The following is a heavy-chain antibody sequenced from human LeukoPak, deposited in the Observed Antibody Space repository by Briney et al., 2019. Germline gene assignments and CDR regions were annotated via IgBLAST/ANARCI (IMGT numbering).Heavy chain of an antibody. D-gene: IGHD6-13*01. CDR3: AKARSSSSWYTWFDP. V-gene: IGHV3-23*01. Sequence: PGRSLRLSCAASGFTFSSYAMSWVRQAPGKGLEWVSTISGSGGSTDYADSVKGRFTISRDNSKNTLYLQMNSLRAEDAAVYYCAKARSSSSWYTWFDPWGQGTLVTVSS. J-gene: IGHJ5*02. CDR2: ISGSGGST. CDR1: GFTFSSYA.